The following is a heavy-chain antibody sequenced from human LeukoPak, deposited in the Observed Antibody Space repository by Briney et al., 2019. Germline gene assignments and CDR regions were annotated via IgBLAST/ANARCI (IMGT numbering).Heavy chain of an antibody. J-gene: IGHJ3*02. CDR2: IYYSGST. CDR3: ARLYSGYDSRAFDI. Sequence: SETLSLTCTVSGGSISSYYWSWIRQPPGKGLEWIGYIYYSGSTNYNPSLKSRVTISVDTSKNQFSLKLSSVTAADTAVYYCARLYSGYDSRAFDIWGQGTMVTVSS. V-gene: IGHV4-59*08. D-gene: IGHD5-12*01. CDR1: GGSISSYY.